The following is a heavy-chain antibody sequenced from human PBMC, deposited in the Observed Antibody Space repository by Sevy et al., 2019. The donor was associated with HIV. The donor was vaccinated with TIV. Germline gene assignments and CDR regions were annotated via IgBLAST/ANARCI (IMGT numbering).Heavy chain of an antibody. CDR2: ISSSGSTI. V-gene: IGHV3-11*01. D-gene: IGHD6-13*01. CDR3: ARDLLEYSSSWFAYYYYGMDV. J-gene: IGHJ6*02. CDR1: GFTFSDYY. Sequence: GGSLRLSCAASGFTFSDYYMSWIRQAPGKGLEWVSYISSSGSTIYYADSVKGRFTISRDNAKNSLYRQMNRLRAEDTAVYYCARDLLEYSSSWFAYYYYGMDVWGQGTTVTVSS.